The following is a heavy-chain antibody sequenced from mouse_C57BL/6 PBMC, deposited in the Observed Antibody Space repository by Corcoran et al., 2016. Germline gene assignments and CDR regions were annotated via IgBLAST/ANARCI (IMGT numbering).Heavy chain of an antibody. V-gene: IGHV9-3*01. CDR3: ARSGWLRREGAMDY. CDR1: GYTFTTYG. CDR2: INTYSGVP. Sequence: QIQLVQSGPELKKPGETVKISCKASGYTFTTYGMSWVKQAPGKGLKWMGWINTYSGVPTYADDFKGRFAFSLETSASTAYLQINNLKNEDTATYFCARSGWLRREGAMDYWGQGTSVTVSS. D-gene: IGHD2-2*01. J-gene: IGHJ4*01.